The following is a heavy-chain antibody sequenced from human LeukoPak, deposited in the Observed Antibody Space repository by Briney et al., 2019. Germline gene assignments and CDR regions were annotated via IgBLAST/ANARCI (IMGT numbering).Heavy chain of an antibody. CDR1: GGSFNGYY. CDR2: INHSGST. V-gene: IGHV4-34*01. J-gene: IGHJ4*02. D-gene: IGHD5-18*01. CDR3: AGGRYRGGIDY. Sequence: SETLSLTCAVYGGSFNGYYWSWIRQPPGKGLEWIGEINHSGSTNYNPSLKSRVTISVDTSKNQFSLKLSSVTAADTAVYYCAGGRYRGGIDYWGQGTLVTVSS.